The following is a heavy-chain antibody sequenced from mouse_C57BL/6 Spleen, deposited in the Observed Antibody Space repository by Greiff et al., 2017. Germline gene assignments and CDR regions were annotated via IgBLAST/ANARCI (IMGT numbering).Heavy chain of an antibody. J-gene: IGHJ2*01. CDR3: ARNGKYYFDY. CDR1: GFSLPSYG. D-gene: IGHD2-1*01. Sequence: QVQLQQSGPGLVQPSQSLSITCKVSGFSLPSYGVHWVRQSPGKGLGWLGVIWSGGSTDYNSAVISRLSIIKDNSKDQVFFKMNSLQADDTAIYYFARNGKYYFDYWGQGTTLTVSS. V-gene: IGHV2-2*01. CDR2: IWSGGST.